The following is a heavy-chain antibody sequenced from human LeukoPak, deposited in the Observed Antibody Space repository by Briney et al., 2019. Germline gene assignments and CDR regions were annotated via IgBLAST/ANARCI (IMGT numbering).Heavy chain of an antibody. CDR2: INHSGST. CDR3: ARSWTRYTPDY. CDR1: GGSFSGYY. Sequence: PSETLSLTCAVYGGSFSGYYWSWIRQPPGKGLEWIGEINHSGSTNYNPSLKSRVTISVDTSKNQFSLKLSSVTAADTAVYYCARSWTRYTPDYWGQGTLVTVSS. D-gene: IGHD6-13*01. V-gene: IGHV4-34*01. J-gene: IGHJ4*02.